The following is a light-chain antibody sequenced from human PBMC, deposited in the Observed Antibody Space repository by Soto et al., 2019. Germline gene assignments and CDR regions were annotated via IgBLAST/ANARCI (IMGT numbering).Light chain of an antibody. CDR2: EVS. V-gene: IGLV2-14*01. J-gene: IGLJ1*01. Sequence: QSALTQPASVSGSPGQSITISCTGTSSDVGGYNYVSWYQQHPGKAPKLMIYEVSNRPSGVSNRFSGSKSGNTASLTISGLQAEDEADYYCSSYTSSSTLGFGTGTKLTV. CDR1: SSDVGGYNY. CDR3: SSYTSSSTLG.